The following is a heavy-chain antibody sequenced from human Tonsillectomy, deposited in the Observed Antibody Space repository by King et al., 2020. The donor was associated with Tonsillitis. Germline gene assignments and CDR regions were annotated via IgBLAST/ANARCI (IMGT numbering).Heavy chain of an antibody. CDR3: AKTHDDGDYFVDS. CDR2: IRYDGSNK. V-gene: IGHV3-30*02. Sequence: VQLVESGGGVVQPGGSLRLSCAASGFTFSSYGMHWVRQAPGKGLEWVAFIRYDGSNKYYADSVKGRFTISRDNSKNTLYLQMNSQRAEDTAVCYCAKTHDDGDYFVDSWGQGTLVTVSS. D-gene: IGHD4-17*01. CDR1: GFTFSSYG. J-gene: IGHJ4*02.